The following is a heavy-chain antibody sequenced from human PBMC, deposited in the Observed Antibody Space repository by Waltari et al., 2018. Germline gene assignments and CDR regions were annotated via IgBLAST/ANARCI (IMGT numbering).Heavy chain of an antibody. V-gene: IGHV1-3*04. CDR3: ARDARGGATIIPFDY. Sequence: QVQLVQPGAEVKKPGASVKVSCKASGHTFTSYAMHWVRQAPGQRLEWMGWSNTGNGNTKYSQKFQGRVTITRDTSASTAYMELSSLRSEDTAVYYCARDARGGATIIPFDYWGQGTLVTVSS. J-gene: IGHJ4*02. D-gene: IGHD5-12*01. CDR2: SNTGNGNT. CDR1: GHTFTSYA.